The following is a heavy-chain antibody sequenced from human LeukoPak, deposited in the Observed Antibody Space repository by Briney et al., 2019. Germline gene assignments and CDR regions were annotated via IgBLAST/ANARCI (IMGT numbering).Heavy chain of an antibody. D-gene: IGHD3-3*01. Sequence: ASVKVSCKASGYTFTAYYMHWGRQAPGQGLEWMGRINPSSGGTDYAQKFQGRVTMTRDPSSSTAYRELSRLRSDDTAVYYCARGYNRGYDFWSGYYRIDYWGQGTLVSVSS. CDR3: ARGYNRGYDFWSGYYRIDY. CDR2: INPSSGGT. CDR1: GYTFTAYY. J-gene: IGHJ4*02. V-gene: IGHV1-2*06.